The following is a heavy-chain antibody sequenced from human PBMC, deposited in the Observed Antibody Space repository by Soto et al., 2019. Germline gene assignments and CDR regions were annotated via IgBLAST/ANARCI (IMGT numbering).Heavy chain of an antibody. J-gene: IGHJ3*02. V-gene: IGHV3-23*01. CDR3: AKDRGAVAAAGIFDAFDI. Sequence: GGSLRLSCAASGFTFSSYAMSWVRQAPGKGPEWVSAISGSGGSTYYADSVKGRFTISRDNSKNTLYLQMNSLRAEDTAVYYCAKDRGAVAAAGIFDAFDIWGQGTMVTVSS. CDR1: GFTFSSYA. CDR2: ISGSGGST. D-gene: IGHD6-13*01.